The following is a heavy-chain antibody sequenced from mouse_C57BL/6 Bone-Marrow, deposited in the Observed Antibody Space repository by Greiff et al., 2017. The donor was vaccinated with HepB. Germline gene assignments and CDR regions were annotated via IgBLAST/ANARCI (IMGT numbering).Heavy chain of an antibody. Sequence: EVQLQQSGTVLARPGASVKMSCKTSGYTFTSYWMHWVKQRPGQGLEWIGAIYPGNSDTSYNQKFKGKAKLTAVTSASTAYMELSSLTNEDSAVYYCTNYYGSSYDWYFDFWGTGTTVTVSS. CDR3: TNYYGSSYDWYFDF. CDR1: GYTFTSYW. J-gene: IGHJ1*03. D-gene: IGHD1-1*01. CDR2: IYPGNSDT. V-gene: IGHV1-5*01.